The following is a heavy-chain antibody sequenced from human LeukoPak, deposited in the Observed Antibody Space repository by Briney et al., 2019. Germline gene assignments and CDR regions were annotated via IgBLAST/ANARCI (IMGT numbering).Heavy chain of an antibody. Sequence: SQTLSLTCTVSGGSISSGSYYWSWIRQPPGKGLEWIGEINHSGSTNYNPSLKSRVTISVDTSKNQFSLKLSSVTAADTAVYYCARGGDFWSGSGFDYWGQGTLVTVSS. CDR1: GGSISSGSYY. V-gene: IGHV4-30-2*01. CDR2: INHSGST. CDR3: ARGGDFWSGSGFDY. D-gene: IGHD3-3*01. J-gene: IGHJ4*02.